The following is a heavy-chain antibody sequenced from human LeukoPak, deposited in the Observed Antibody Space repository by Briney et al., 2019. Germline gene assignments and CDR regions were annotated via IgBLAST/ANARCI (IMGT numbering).Heavy chain of an antibody. CDR2: INHSGST. D-gene: IGHD5-24*01. Sequence: TSETLSLTCAVYGGSFSGYYWSWIRQPPAKGLEWIGEINHSGSTNYNPSLKSRVTISVDTSKNQFSLKLSSVTAAHTAVYYCARDGCRDGYNTASRYYYYCMDVWGQGTMVTVSS. J-gene: IGHJ6*02. CDR3: ARDGCRDGYNTASRYYYYCMDV. CDR1: GGSFSGYY. V-gene: IGHV4-34*01.